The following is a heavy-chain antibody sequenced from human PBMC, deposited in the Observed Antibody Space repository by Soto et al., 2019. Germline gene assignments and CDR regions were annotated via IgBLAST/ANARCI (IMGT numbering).Heavy chain of an antibody. CDR2: INHSGST. D-gene: IGHD7-27*01. CDR3: AREGGYTQTLTGPPN. J-gene: IGHJ4*02. CDR1: GGSFSGYY. V-gene: IGHV4-34*01. Sequence: SETLSLTCAVYGGSFSGYYWSWIRQPPGKGLEWIGEINHSGSTNYNPSLKSRVTISVDTSKNQFSLKLSSVTAADTAVYYCAREGGYTQTLTGPPNWGQGTLVTVSS.